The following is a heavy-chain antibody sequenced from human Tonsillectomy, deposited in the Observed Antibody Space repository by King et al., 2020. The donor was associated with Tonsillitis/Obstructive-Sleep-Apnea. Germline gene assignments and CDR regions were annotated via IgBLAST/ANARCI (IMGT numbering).Heavy chain of an antibody. CDR2: IKHSGST. J-gene: IGHJ4*02. CDR1: GGSFSGFY. CDR3: AILVTYYYDSSGTSFDY. V-gene: IGHV4-34*01. Sequence: VQLQQWGAGLLKPSETLSLTCAVYGGSFSGFYWSWIRQPPGKGLEWIGEIKHSGSTNYNPSPMSRVTIPVDTSKNQFSLKLSSVTAADTAVYYCAILVTYYYDSSGTSFDYWGQGALVTVSS. D-gene: IGHD3-22*01.